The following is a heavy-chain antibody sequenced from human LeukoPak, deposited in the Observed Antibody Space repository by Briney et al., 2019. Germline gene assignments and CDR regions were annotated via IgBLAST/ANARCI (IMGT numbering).Heavy chain of an antibody. CDR2: ISSSISTK. D-gene: IGHD1-26*01. Sequence: PGGSLRLSCAASGFTFSSYSMDWVRQAPGKGLEWVSYISSSISTKYYADSVKGRFTISRDNAKNSLYLQMNSLRDEDTAVYYCARGPLGWSDYWGQGILVTVSS. CDR1: GFTFSSYS. J-gene: IGHJ4*02. V-gene: IGHV3-48*02. CDR3: ARGPLGWSDY.